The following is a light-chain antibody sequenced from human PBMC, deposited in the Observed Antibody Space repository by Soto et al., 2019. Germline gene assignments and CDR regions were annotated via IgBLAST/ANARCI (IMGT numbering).Light chain of an antibody. J-gene: IGKJ2*01. CDR3: QQVNRYPYT. CDR1: QAISSH. V-gene: IGKV1-9*01. Sequence: DIQLTQSPSFVSASVGDSVTITCRTSQAISSHLVWYQQNPGKAPRLLIYLVSTLQSGVPSRFSGRGAGTAFTLTMSSRQPEDFATYYWQQVNRYPYTFGQGTEVEIK. CDR2: LVS.